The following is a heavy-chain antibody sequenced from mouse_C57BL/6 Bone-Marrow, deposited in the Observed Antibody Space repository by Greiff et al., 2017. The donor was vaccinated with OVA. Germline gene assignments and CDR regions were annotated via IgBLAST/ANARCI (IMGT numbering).Heavy chain of an antibody. CDR3: AREDYGSSYGAWFAY. Sequence: QVQLKESGPELVKPGASVKLSCKASGYTFTSYDINWVKQRPGQGLEWIGWIYHRDGSTKYNEKFKGKATLTVDTSSSTAYMELHSLTSEDSAVYFCAREDYGSSYGAWFAYWGQGTLVTVSA. CDR1: GYTFTSYD. V-gene: IGHV1-85*01. J-gene: IGHJ3*01. D-gene: IGHD1-1*01. CDR2: IYHRDGST.